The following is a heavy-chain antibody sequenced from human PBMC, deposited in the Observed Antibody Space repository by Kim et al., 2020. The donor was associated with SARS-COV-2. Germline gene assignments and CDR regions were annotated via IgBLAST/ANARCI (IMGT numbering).Heavy chain of an antibody. V-gene: IGHV4-31*03. CDR3: ARHYTEGSCYPDPFDI. D-gene: IGHD2-15*01. J-gene: IGHJ3*02. Sequence: SETLSLTCTVSGGSISGRLYYWSWIRQHPGKGLEWIGYIFPSGSTSYNPSLKSRVSISIDKSNNQFHLKLISVTAADTAIYYCARHYTEGSCYPDPFDIWGQGTTVIVSS. CDR1: GGSISGRLYY. CDR2: IFPSGST.